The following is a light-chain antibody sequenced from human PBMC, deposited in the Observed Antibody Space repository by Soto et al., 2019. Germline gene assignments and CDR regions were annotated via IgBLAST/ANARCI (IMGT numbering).Light chain of an antibody. CDR2: EVS. CDR3: SLYTSDSTSV. CDR1: SSDFGSYNR. V-gene: IGLV2-18*01. J-gene: IGLJ1*01. Sequence: QSVLTQPPSVSGSPGQSVTISCTGTSSDFGSYNRVSWYQRPPGTGPKLMIYEVSNRPSGVPDRFSGSKSGNTASLTISGLQAEYEAEYYCSLYTSDSTSVCGSGPRVTAL.